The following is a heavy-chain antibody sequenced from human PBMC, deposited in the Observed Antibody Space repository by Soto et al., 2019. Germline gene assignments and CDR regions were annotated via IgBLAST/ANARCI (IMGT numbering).Heavy chain of an antibody. CDR1: GFTFSSYA. V-gene: IGHV3-30-3*01. CDR2: ISYDGSNK. CDR3: ARERYYDISCFDY. J-gene: IGHJ4*02. D-gene: IGHD3-9*01. Sequence: PGGSLRLSCAASGFTFSSYAMHWVRQAPGKGLEWVAVISYDGSNKYYADSVKGRFTISRDNSKNTLYLQVNSLRAEDTAVYYCARERYYDISCFDYWGQGTLVTVSS.